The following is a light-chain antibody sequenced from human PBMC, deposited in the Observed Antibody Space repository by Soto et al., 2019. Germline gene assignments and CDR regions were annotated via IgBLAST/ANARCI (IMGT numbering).Light chain of an antibody. Sequence: DIVMTQSPDSLAVSLGERATINCKSSQSVLYSSNNKNYLAWYQQKPGQPPKLLIYWASTRESGVPDRLSGSGSGTDFTLTISSLQAEDVAVYYCQQYYSTHTFGGGTKVEIK. J-gene: IGKJ4*01. CDR2: WAS. CDR1: QSVLYSSNNKNY. CDR3: QQYYSTHT. V-gene: IGKV4-1*01.